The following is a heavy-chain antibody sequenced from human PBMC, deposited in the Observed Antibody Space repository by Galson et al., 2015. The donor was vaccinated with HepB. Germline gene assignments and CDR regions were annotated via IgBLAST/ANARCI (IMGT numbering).Heavy chain of an antibody. Sequence: SVKVSCKASGYTFTNYAMHWVRQAPGQRLEWMGWINAGNGNTKYSQKFQGRVTITRDTSASTAYMELSSLRSEDTAVYYCARADQWLVLFDYWGQGTLVTVSS. V-gene: IGHV1-3*01. CDR3: ARADQWLVLFDY. CDR1: GYTFTNYA. J-gene: IGHJ4*02. CDR2: INAGNGNT. D-gene: IGHD6-19*01.